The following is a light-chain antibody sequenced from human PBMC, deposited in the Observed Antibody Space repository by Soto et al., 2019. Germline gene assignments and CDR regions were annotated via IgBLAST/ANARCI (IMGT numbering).Light chain of an antibody. Sequence: EIVLTQSPGTLSVSPGDRVTLSCRASQSVDINLAWYQQRAGQAPRLLVYDSSTRATGFPDRFSGSGSGTDFTLTISRLEPEDFAVYYCQQYGSSPWTFGQGTKVDI. V-gene: IGKV3-20*01. CDR1: QSVDIN. CDR3: QQYGSSPWT. J-gene: IGKJ1*01. CDR2: DSS.